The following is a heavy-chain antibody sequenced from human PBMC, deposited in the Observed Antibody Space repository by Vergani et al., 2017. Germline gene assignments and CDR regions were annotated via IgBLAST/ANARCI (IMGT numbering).Heavy chain of an antibody. Sequence: QVQLVQSGAEVKKPGSSVKVSCKASGGTFSSYAISWVRQAPGQGLEWMGRIIPIFGTANYAQKFQGRVTITADESTSTAYMELSSLRSEDTAVYYCATFEHDTVTTASNFDYWGQGTLVTVSS. D-gene: IGHD4-17*01. CDR3: ATFEHDTVTTASNFDY. CDR2: IIPIFGTA. CDR1: GGTFSSYA. V-gene: IGHV1-69*15. J-gene: IGHJ4*02.